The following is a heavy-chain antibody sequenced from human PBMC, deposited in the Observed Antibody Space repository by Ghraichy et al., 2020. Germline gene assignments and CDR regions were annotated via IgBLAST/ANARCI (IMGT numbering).Heavy chain of an antibody. Sequence: ASVKVSCKASGYTFTSYDINWVRQATGQGLEWMGWMNPNSGNTGYAQKFQGRVTMTRNTSISTAYMELSSLRSEDTAVYYCARAQGSSGWTDDWGQGTLVTVSS. D-gene: IGHD6-19*01. CDR2: MNPNSGNT. J-gene: IGHJ4*02. V-gene: IGHV1-8*01. CDR3: ARAQGSSGWTDD. CDR1: GYTFTSYD.